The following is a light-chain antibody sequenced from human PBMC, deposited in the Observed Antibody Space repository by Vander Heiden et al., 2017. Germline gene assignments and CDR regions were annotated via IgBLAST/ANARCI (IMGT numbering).Light chain of an antibody. V-gene: IGKV1-5*01. CDR1: QSIHYY. CDR3: QQYHSPWT. CDR2: NAS. Sequence: DIQMTQPPSTLSASVGDRVTVTCRASQSIHYYLAWFQQKPGKAPNLLISNASNLESGVPSRFSGSGSGTEFTLTITRLQPDDFATYFCQQYHSPWTFGQGTKLE. J-gene: IGKJ1*01.